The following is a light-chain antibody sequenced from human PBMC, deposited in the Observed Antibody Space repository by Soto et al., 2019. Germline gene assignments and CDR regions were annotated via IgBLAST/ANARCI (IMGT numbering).Light chain of an antibody. CDR1: GSNIGAGYD. CDR3: QSYDNTLSGLV. V-gene: IGLV1-40*01. J-gene: IGLJ3*02. Sequence: QSALTQPPSASGAPGQRVTISCTGSGSNIGAGYDVHWYQQVPGTAPKLLIYENNNRPSGVPDRFSGSRSGTSASLAITGLQAEDEADYYCQSYDNTLSGLVFGGGTKLTVL. CDR2: ENN.